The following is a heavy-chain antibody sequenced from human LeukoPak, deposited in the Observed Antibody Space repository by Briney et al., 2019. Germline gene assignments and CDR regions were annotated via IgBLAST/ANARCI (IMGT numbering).Heavy chain of an antibody. CDR2: INHSGST. D-gene: IGHD3-9*01. J-gene: IGHJ4*02. CDR3: ARQEYFDWLLNY. CDR1: GGSFSGYY. Sequence: SETLSLTCAVYGGSFSGYYWSWIRQPPGKGLEWIGEINHSGSTNYNPSLKSRVTISVDTSKNQFSLKLSSVTAADTAVYYCARQEYFDWLLNYWGQGTLVTVSS. V-gene: IGHV4-34*01.